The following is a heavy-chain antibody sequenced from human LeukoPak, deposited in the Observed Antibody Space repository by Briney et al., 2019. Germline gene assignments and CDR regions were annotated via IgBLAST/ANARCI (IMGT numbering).Heavy chain of an antibody. CDR3: ARDEYLGGNNAFDI. V-gene: IGHV1-69*04. CDR2: IIPILGIA. J-gene: IGHJ3*02. CDR1: GYTFTSYD. D-gene: IGHD2-15*01. Sequence: SVKVSCKASGYTFTSYDISWVRQAPGQGLEWMGRIIPILGIANYAQKFQGRITITADKSTSTAYMELSSLRSEDTAVYYCARDEYLGGNNAFDIWGQGTMVTVSS.